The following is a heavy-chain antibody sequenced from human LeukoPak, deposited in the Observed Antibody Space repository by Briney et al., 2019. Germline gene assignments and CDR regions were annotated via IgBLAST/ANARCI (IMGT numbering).Heavy chain of an antibody. CDR2: ISNSGVST. D-gene: IGHD5-18*01. V-gene: IGHV3-23*01. CDR3: ASLDTAKQPLANH. J-gene: IGHJ5*02. CDR1: GFTFSSYA. Sequence: GGSLRLSCAASGFTFSSYAMSWVRQAPGKGLEWVSGISNSGVSTYYADSVKGRFTISRDNSKNTLYLQMNTLRVEDTAMYYCASLDTAKQPLANHWGQGTLVTVSS.